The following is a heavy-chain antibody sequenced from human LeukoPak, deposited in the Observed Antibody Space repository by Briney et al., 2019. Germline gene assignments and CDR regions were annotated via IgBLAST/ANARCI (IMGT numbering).Heavy chain of an antibody. J-gene: IGHJ4*02. Sequence: ASVKVSCKASGYTFTGYYMHWVRQAPGQGLEWMGWINPNSSGTNYAQKFQGRVTMTRDTSISTAYMELSRLRSDDTAVYYCARDSSRISSGWYSSPGTLDYWGQGTLVTVSS. V-gene: IGHV1-2*02. CDR3: ARDSSRISSGWYSSPGTLDY. D-gene: IGHD6-19*01. CDR1: GYTFTGYY. CDR2: INPNSSGT.